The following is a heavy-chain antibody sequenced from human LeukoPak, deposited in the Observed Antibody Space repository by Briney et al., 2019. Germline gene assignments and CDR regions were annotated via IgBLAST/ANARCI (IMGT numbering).Heavy chain of an antibody. CDR3: ARYEGSGSTNFDY. Sequence: GESLKTSCKGSGYIFTTYWIGWVRQMPGKGLEWMGIIYPGDFDTRYSPSFQGQVTISADKSISTAYLQWSSLKASDTAMYYCARYEGSGSTNFDYWGQGTLVTVSS. D-gene: IGHD3-10*01. V-gene: IGHV5-51*01. CDR2: IYPGDFDT. CDR1: GYIFTTYW. J-gene: IGHJ4*02.